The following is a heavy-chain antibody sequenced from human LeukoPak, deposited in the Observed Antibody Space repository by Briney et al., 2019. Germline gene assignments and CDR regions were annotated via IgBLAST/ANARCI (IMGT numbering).Heavy chain of an antibody. CDR2: INHSGST. CDR3: ARHRTRYFDWLRPDSAFDI. CDR1: GGSFSGYY. Sequence: KTSETLSLTCAVYGGSFSGYYWSWIRQPPGKGLEWIGEINHSGSTNYNPSLKSRVTISVDTSKNQFSLKLSSVTAADTAVYYCARHRTRYFDWLRPDSAFDIWGQGTMVTVSS. V-gene: IGHV4-34*01. J-gene: IGHJ3*02. D-gene: IGHD3-9*01.